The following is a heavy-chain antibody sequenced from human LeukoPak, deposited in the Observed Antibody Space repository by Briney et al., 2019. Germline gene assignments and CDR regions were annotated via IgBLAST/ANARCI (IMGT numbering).Heavy chain of an antibody. V-gene: IGHV3-48*03. CDR2: ISSSGSTI. CDR1: GFTFSSYE. D-gene: IGHD3-10*01. CDR3: ARDRYYGSGPYCGMDV. J-gene: IGHJ6*02. Sequence: PGGSLRLSCAASGFTFSSYEMNWVRQAPGKGLEWVSYISSSGSTIYYADSVKGRFTISRDNAKNSLYLQMNSLRAEDTAVYYCARDRYYGSGPYCGMDVWGQGTTVIVSS.